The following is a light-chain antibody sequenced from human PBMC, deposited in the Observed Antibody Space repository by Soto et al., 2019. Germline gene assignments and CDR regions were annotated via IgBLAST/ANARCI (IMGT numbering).Light chain of an antibody. CDR1: SRDVGYYDY. J-gene: IGLJ1*01. V-gene: IGLV2-8*01. CDR3: SSYAGSNNFV. Sequence: QSVLTQPPSASGLPGQSVTISCTGTSRDVGYYDYVSWYQQHPGKATKLVVYEGIKRPSGVPDRVSASKSGNTASLTVSGLRAEDEADYYCSSYAGSNNFVFGSGTKVTVL. CDR2: EGI.